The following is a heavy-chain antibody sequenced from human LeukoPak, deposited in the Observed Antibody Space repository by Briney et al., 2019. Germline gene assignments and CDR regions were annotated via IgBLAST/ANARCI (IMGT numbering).Heavy chain of an antibody. J-gene: IGHJ4*02. CDR3: ASGYSYGEDFDY. CDR2: IIPIFGTA. CDR1: GGTFSSYA. V-gene: IGHV1-69*13. D-gene: IGHD5-18*01. Sequence: ASVKVSCKASGGTFSSYAISWVRQAPGQGLEWMGGIIPIFGTANYAQKFQGRVTITADESTSTAYMELSSLRSEDTAVYYCASGYSYGEDFDYWGQGTLVTVSS.